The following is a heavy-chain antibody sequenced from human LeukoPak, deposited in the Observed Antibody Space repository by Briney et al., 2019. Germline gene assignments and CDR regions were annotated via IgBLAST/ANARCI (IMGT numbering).Heavy chain of an antibody. Sequence: GGSLRLSCAASGFTFSSYGMHWVRQAPGKGLEWVAVIWYDGSNKYYADSVKGRFTISRDNSKNTLYLQMNSLRAEDTAAYYCATPSGDYDGYWGQGTLVTVSS. CDR1: GFTFSSYG. CDR3: ATPSGDYDGY. D-gene: IGHD4-17*01. CDR2: IWYDGSNK. V-gene: IGHV3-33*01. J-gene: IGHJ4*02.